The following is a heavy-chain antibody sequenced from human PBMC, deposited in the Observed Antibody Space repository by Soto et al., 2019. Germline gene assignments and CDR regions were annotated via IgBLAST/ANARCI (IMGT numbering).Heavy chain of an antibody. J-gene: IGHJ4*02. CDR1: GFIFSGYN. CDR2: IWFDGTNK. V-gene: IGHV3-33*01. Sequence: QVQLVESGGGVVQPGRSLRLSCAASGFIFSGYNMHWVRQAPGKGLEWVAVIWFDGTNKYYGDSVKGRFTVSTDDAINTLYLELNRLRDEDPAVYFCAGAAKSRSWYRLIDSWGQGTRVTVAS. CDR3: AGAAKSRSWYRLIDS. D-gene: IGHD6-13*01.